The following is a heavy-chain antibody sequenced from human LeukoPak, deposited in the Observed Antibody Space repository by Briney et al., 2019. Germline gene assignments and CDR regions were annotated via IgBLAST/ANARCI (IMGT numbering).Heavy chain of an antibody. Sequence: SETLSLTCAVYGETFSGYYWTWIRQPPGKGLEWIAEINHSGSTNYNPSLKSRVTISADTSKNQFSLKMNSVTAADTAVYYCARARETVAIDYWGQGTLVTVSS. CDR2: INHSGST. V-gene: IGHV4-34*01. J-gene: IGHJ4*02. CDR1: GETFSGYY. D-gene: IGHD5-12*01. CDR3: ARARETVAIDY.